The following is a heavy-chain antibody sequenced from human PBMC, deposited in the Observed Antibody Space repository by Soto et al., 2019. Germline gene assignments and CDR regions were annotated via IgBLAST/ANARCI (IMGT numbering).Heavy chain of an antibody. CDR3: ANEACPAGYDYGIGV. V-gene: IGHV3-30*18. J-gene: IGHJ6*02. CDR2: ISYDGSNK. D-gene: IGHD2-15*01. Sequence: KGLEWVAVISYDGSNKYYADSVKGRFTISRDNSKNTLYLQMNSLRAEDTAVYYCANEACPAGYDYGIGVSAQPTSVTV.